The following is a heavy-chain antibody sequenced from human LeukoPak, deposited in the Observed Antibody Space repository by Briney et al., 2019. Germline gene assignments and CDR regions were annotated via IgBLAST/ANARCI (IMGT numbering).Heavy chain of an antibody. CDR3: AQNGGYGGYDGYYFDY. Sequence: SVKVSCKASGGTFSSYAISWVRQAPGQGLEWMGGIIPIFGTANYAQKFQGRVTITADESTSTAYMELSSLRSEDTAVYYCAQNGGYGGYDGYYFDYWGQGTLVTVSS. V-gene: IGHV1-69*01. J-gene: IGHJ4*02. CDR2: IIPIFGTA. CDR1: GGTFSSYA. D-gene: IGHD5-12*01.